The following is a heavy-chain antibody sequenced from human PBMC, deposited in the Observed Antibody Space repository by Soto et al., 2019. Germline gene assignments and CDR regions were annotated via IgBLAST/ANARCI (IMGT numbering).Heavy chain of an antibody. Sequence: EVQLVESGGGLIQPGGSLRLSCAASGFTVSSNFMCWVRQPPGEGLEWVSVIYRGDSTYYADSVKGRFTISRDNSTSSLDRQMKSVRVEDTVVYFCARYYVYSGGPSGGMDVWGQGTTVTVSS. J-gene: IGHJ6*02. CDR2: IYRGDST. V-gene: IGHV3-53*01. CDR1: GFTVSSNF. D-gene: IGHD3-16*01. CDR3: ARYYVYSGGPSGGMDV.